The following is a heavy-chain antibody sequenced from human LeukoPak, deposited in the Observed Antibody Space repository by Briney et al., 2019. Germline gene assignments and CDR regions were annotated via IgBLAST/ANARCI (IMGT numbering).Heavy chain of an antibody. Sequence: GGSLRLSCAASGFTSSSYWMSWVRQAPGKGLEWVANIKQDGSEKYYVDSVKGRFTISRDNAKNSLYLQMNSLRAEDTAVYHCARDGRLYSMDVWGKGTTVTVSS. J-gene: IGHJ6*03. CDR2: IKQDGSEK. CDR3: ARDGRLYSMDV. D-gene: IGHD2-15*01. CDR1: GFTSSSYW. V-gene: IGHV3-7*01.